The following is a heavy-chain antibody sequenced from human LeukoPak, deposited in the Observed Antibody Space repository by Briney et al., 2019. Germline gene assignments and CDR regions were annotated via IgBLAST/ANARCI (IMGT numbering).Heavy chain of an antibody. CDR2: ISGSGGST. CDR3: ARDGKPYSYGFVCTDY. Sequence: GGSLRLSCAASGFTFSSYAMSWVRQAPGKGLEWVSAISGSGGSTYYADSVKGRFTISRDNSKNTLYLQMNSLRAEDTAVYYCARDGKPYSYGFVCTDYWGQGTLVTVSS. V-gene: IGHV3-23*01. CDR1: GFTFSSYA. J-gene: IGHJ4*02. D-gene: IGHD5-18*01.